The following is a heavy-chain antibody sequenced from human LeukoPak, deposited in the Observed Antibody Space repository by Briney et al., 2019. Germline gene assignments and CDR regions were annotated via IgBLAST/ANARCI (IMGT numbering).Heavy chain of an antibody. J-gene: IGHJ4*02. V-gene: IGHV3-30*02. CDR3: AVTYYYDSSRTSFDY. CDR1: GFTFSSYG. D-gene: IGHD3-22*01. CDR2: IRYDGSNK. Sequence: GGSLRLSCAASGFTFSSYGMHWVRQAPGKGLEWVAFIRYDGSNKYYADSVKGRFTISRDNSKNTLYLQMNSLRAEDTAVYYCAVTYYYDSSRTSFDYWGQGTLVTVSS.